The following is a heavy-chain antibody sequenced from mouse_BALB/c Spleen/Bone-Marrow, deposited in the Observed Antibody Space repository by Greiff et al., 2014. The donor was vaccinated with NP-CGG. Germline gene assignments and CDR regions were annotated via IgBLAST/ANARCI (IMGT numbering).Heavy chain of an antibody. Sequence: VKLVESGPGLVAPSQSLSITCTVSGFSLTSYGVHWVRQPPGKGLEWLGVIWAGGSTNYNSALMSRLSISKDNSKGQVFLKMNSLQTDDTAMYYCARGSTTATFAYWGQGTLVTVSA. D-gene: IGHD1-2*01. CDR2: IWAGGST. V-gene: IGHV2-9*02. CDR1: GFSLTSYG. J-gene: IGHJ3*01. CDR3: ARGSTTATFAY.